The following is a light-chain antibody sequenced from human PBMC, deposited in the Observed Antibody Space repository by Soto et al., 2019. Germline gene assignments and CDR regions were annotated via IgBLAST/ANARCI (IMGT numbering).Light chain of an antibody. CDR2: GTS. J-gene: IGKJ1*01. V-gene: IGKV3-20*01. Sequence: EIVLTQSPGTLSLSPGERATLSCRASQSVSSSYLAWYQQKPGQAPRLLIHGTSSRATDIPDRFSGSGSGTDFTLTIRRLEPEDFAVFYCQQYGSSPWTFDQGTKVEIK. CDR1: QSVSSSY. CDR3: QQYGSSPWT.